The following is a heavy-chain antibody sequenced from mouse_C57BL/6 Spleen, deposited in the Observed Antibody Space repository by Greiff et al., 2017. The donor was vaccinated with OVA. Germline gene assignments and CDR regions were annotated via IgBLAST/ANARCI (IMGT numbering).Heavy chain of an antibody. Sequence: EVKLMESGEGLVKPGGSLKLSCAASGFTFSSYAMSWVRQTPEKRLEWVAYISSGGDYIYYADTVKGRFTISRDNARNTLYLQMSSLKSEDTAMYYCTRDGSSYSSFDYWGQGTTLTVSS. CDR2: ISSGGDYI. CDR1: GFTFSSYA. V-gene: IGHV5-9-1*02. CDR3: TRDGSSYSSFDY. D-gene: IGHD1-1*01. J-gene: IGHJ2*01.